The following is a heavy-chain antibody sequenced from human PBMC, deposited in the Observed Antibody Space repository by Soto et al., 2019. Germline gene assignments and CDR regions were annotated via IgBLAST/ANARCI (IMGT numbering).Heavy chain of an antibody. V-gene: IGHV3-49*03. CDR2: IRSKAYGGTT. J-gene: IGHJ6*03. Sequence: GGSLRLSCTASGFTFGDYAMSWFRQAPGKGLEWVGFIRSKAYGGTTEYAASVKGRFTISRDDSKSIAYLQTNSLKTEDTAVYYCTRPHIVVVPAALFYYMDVWGKGTTVTVSS. CDR3: TRPHIVVVPAALFYYMDV. D-gene: IGHD2-2*01. CDR1: GFTFGDYA.